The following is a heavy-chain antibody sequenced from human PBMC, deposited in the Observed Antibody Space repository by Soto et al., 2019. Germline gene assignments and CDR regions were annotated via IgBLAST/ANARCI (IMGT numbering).Heavy chain of an antibody. CDR3: ARVAY. CDR1: GFTFTRYS. Sequence: GGSLRLSCAASGFTFTRYSMNWVRQAPGKGLEWVSSISSTTNYIYYGDSVKGRFIISRDNAQNSLFLQMNTLRPEDSAIYYCARVAYWGPGTQVTVSS. CDR2: ISSTTNYI. V-gene: IGHV3-21*01. J-gene: IGHJ4*02.